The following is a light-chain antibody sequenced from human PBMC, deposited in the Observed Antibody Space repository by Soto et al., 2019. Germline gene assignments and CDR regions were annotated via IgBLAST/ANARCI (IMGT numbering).Light chain of an antibody. CDR3: QQRTNWPQLT. CDR2: DAS. J-gene: IGKJ4*01. Sequence: EIVLTQSPATLSLSPGERATLSCRASQSVSRYLAWYQQKPGQAPRLLIHDASSRATGIPARFSGSGSGTDFTLTISSLEPEDFAVYHCQQRTNWPQLTFGGGTKVEIK. V-gene: IGKV3-11*01. CDR1: QSVSRY.